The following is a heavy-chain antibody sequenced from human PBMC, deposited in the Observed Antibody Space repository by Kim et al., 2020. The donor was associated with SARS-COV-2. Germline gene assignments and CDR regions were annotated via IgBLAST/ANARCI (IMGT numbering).Heavy chain of an antibody. CDR2: INSDESST. D-gene: IGHD3-9*01. CDR1: GFTFSRYW. Sequence: GGSLRLSCAASGFTFSRYWMHWVRQAPGKGLVWVARINSDESSTTYADSVKGRFTISRDNAKNTLYLQMTSLIAEDTAVYFCASAGILTGYYSFDFWG. J-gene: IGHJ4*01. V-gene: IGHV3-74*03. CDR3: ASAGILTGYYSFDF.